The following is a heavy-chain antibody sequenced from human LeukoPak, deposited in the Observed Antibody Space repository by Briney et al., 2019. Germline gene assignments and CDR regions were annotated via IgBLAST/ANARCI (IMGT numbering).Heavy chain of an antibody. V-gene: IGHV4-59*11. CDR2: IYYSGST. D-gene: IGHD5-24*01. CDR1: GGSISSHY. Sequence: PSETLSLTCTVSGGSISSHYWSWIRQPPGKGLEWIGYIYYSGSTNYNPSLKSRVTISVDTSKHQFSLKLSSVTAADTAVYYCARDGYNQGGAFDIWGKGTMVTVSS. CDR3: ARDGYNQGGAFDI. J-gene: IGHJ3*02.